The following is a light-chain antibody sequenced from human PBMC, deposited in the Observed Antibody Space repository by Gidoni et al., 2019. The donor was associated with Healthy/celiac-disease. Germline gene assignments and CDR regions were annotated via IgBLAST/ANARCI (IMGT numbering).Light chain of an antibody. J-gene: IGKJ3*01. V-gene: IGKV1-9*01. CDR1: QGISSY. CDR3: QQLRT. CDR2: AAS. Sequence: DTHLTQSPSFLSASVADRVTITCRASQGISSYLAWYQQKPGKAPKLLIYAASTLQSGVPSRFSGSGSGTEFTLTISSLQPEDFATYYCQQLRTFGPGTKVDIK.